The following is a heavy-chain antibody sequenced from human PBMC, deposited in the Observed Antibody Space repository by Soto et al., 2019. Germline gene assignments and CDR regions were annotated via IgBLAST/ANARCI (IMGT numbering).Heavy chain of an antibody. Sequence: SETLSLTCTVSGGSISSSSYYWGWIRQPPGKGLEWIGSIYYSGSTYYNPSLKSRVTISVDTSKNQFSLKLSSVTAADTAVYYCARQLSQDYYYYYMDGRGKGTTVTVSS. CDR3: ARQLSQDYYYYYMDG. J-gene: IGHJ6*03. V-gene: IGHV4-39*01. D-gene: IGHD3-16*02. CDR1: GGSISSSSYY. CDR2: IYYSGST.